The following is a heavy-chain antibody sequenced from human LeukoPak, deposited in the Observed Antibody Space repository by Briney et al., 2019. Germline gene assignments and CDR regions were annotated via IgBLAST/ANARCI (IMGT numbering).Heavy chain of an antibody. V-gene: IGHV3-74*01. CDR3: AKDRARGYCSSTSCYPDY. CDR1: GFTFSSYW. J-gene: IGHJ4*02. Sequence: GGSLRLSCAASGFTFSSYWMHWVRHAPGKGLVWVSRINSDGSSTSYADSVKGRFTISRDNAKNTLYLQMNSLRAEDTAVYYCAKDRARGYCSSTSCYPDYWGQGTLVTVSS. D-gene: IGHD2-2*01. CDR2: INSDGSST.